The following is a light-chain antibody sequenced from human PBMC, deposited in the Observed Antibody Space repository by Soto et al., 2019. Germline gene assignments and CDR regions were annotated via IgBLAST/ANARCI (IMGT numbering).Light chain of an antibody. CDR2: QAS. J-gene: IGKJ1*01. V-gene: IGKV1-5*01. CDR1: QNXNSW. CDR3: QQYNKYPWT. Sequence: DIXMTQXPXTLSXXVGDRVTIXXRASQNXNSWLAWNQQKPGKAPKVLLYQASILESGVPSRFSGSGSGTEYTLTISSLQPDDFATYYCQQYNKYPWTFGQGTQVEVK.